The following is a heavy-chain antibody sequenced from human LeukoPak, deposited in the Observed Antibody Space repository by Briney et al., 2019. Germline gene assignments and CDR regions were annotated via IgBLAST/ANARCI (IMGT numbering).Heavy chain of an antibody. J-gene: IGHJ4*02. V-gene: IGHV4-31*03. CDR3: ARAAMAYCYFDY. CDR2: IYYSGST. Sequence: SETLSLTCTVSGGSISSGSYYWSWIRQHPGKGLEWIGYIYYSGSTYYNPSLKSRVTISVDTSKNQFSLKLSSVTVADTAVYYCARAAMAYCYFDYWGQGTLVTVSS. CDR1: GGSISSGSYY. D-gene: IGHD5-18*01.